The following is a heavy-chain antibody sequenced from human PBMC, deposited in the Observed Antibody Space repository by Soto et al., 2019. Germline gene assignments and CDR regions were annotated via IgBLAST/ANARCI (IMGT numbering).Heavy chain of an antibody. Sequence: QITLKESGPTLVKPTQTLTLTCTFSGFSLSTSGVGVGWIRQPPGKALEWLALIYWDDDKRYSPSLKSRLTITKDTSKNQVVLTMTNMDPVDTATYYCAHRRSVNVVTMVRGAHDAFDIWGQGTMVTVSS. CDR3: AHRRSVNVVTMVRGAHDAFDI. V-gene: IGHV2-5*02. D-gene: IGHD3-10*01. CDR2: IYWDDDK. J-gene: IGHJ3*02. CDR1: GFSLSTSGVG.